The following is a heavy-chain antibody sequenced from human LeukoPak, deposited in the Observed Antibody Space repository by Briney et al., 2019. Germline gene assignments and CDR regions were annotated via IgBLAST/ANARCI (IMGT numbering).Heavy chain of an antibody. V-gene: IGHV4-34*01. Sequence: PSETLSLTCGVYGGSFSGHYWSWIRQPPGKGLEWIGEIIHSGRINYNPSLKSRVTISIDTSKNQFSLRLSSVTAADTAVYYCARGLREFGYYYYHMDVWGKGTTVTISS. CDR3: ARGLREFGYYYYHMDV. CDR1: GGSFSGHY. D-gene: IGHD3-10*01. CDR2: IIHSGRI. J-gene: IGHJ6*03.